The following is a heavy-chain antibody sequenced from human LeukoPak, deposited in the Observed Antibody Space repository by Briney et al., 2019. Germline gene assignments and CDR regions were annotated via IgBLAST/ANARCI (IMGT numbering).Heavy chain of an antibody. Sequence: PGRSLRLSCAASGFTFSSDDIHGVLRAPGGGVLEGAVTSYDGSDTYYADSVKSRFTISVDNPKNPLSLQMSSLRAADTAVYYCARDREPNIAAQFDYWGQGTPVTVSS. D-gene: IGHD6-6*01. CDR2: TSYDGSDT. CDR1: GFTFSSDD. V-gene: IGHV3-30*15. CDR3: ARDREPNIAAQFDY. J-gene: IGHJ4*02.